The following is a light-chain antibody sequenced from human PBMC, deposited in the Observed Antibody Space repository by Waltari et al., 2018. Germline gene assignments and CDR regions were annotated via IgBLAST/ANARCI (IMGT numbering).Light chain of an antibody. CDR2: DAS. Sequence: EIVLTQSPATLSLSPGERATLSCRASQRVSTYLAWYQQKPGQAPRLLISDASNRATGIPARFSGSGSGTDFTLTISSLEPEDFAVYYCQQRHSWPITFGGGTKVEIK. J-gene: IGKJ4*01. CDR3: QQRHSWPIT. CDR1: QRVSTY. V-gene: IGKV3-11*01.